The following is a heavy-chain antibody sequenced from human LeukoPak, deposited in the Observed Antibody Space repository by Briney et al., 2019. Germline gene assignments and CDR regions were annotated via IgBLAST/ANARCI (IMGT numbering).Heavy chain of an antibody. CDR1: GFPFNAYW. V-gene: IGHV3-7*03. D-gene: IGHD6-13*01. Sequence: PGGSLRLSCAASGFPFNAYWMTWVRQAPGKGLEWVANIRQDGDTKYYVDSVKGRFTISRDNGMNSLYLQMNSLRAEDTAIYYCARSLPYGTTWYGRSDFWGQGTLVTVSS. J-gene: IGHJ4*02. CDR2: IRQDGDTK. CDR3: ARSLPYGTTWYGRSDF.